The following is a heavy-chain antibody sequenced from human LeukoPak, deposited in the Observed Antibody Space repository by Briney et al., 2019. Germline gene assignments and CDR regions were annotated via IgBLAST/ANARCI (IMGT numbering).Heavy chain of an antibody. CDR3: ARGIVSNDY. D-gene: IGHD1-26*01. Sequence: GGSLRLSCAASGFTFSGYWMSWVRQAPGKGLKWVANIKQDGSEKYYVDSVKGRFTISRDNAKNSLYLQMNSLRAEDTAVYYGARGIVSNDYWGQGTLVTVSS. CDR1: GFTFSGYW. J-gene: IGHJ4*02. CDR2: IKQDGSEK. V-gene: IGHV3-7*01.